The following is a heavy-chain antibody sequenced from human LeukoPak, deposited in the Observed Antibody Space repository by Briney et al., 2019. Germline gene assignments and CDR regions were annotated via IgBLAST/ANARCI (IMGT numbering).Heavy chain of an antibody. J-gene: IGHJ3*02. CDR2: INPNSGGT. CDR1: GYTFTGYY. CDR3: ARLRTYYYDSSGYYGAFDI. D-gene: IGHD3-22*01. V-gene: IGHV1-2*02. Sequence: ASVKVSCKASGYTFTGYYMHRVRQAPGQGLEWMGWINPNSGGTNYAQKFQGRVTMTRDTSISTAYMELSRLRSDDTAVYYCARLRTYYYDSSGYYGAFDIWGQGTMVTVSS.